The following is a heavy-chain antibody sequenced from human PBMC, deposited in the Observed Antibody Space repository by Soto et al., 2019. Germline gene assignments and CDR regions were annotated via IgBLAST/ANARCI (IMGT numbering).Heavy chain of an antibody. CDR1: GYTLTELS. CDR3: ATVSSRLYDAFDI. CDR2: FDPEDGET. J-gene: IGHJ3*02. V-gene: IGHV1-24*01. Sequence: ASVKVSCKVSGYTLTELSMHWVRQAPGKGLEWMGGFDPEDGETIYAQKFQGRVTMTEDTSTDTAYMELSSQRSEDTAVYYCATVSSRLYDAFDIWGQGTMVTVSS.